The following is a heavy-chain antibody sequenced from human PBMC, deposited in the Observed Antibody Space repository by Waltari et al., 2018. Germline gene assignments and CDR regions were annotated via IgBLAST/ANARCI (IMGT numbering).Heavy chain of an antibody. Sequence: EVQLLESGGGLVQPGGSLRLSCAASGFSFSNYAMSWVRQAPGNCFASFSPFCFFVVNPYFPPSVKCRFTVSSDNSTNTLFLQMNSPRAEYTSTYYCAIQVDFALVPVERHFDSWGQGTLVTVSP. J-gene: IGHJ4*02. CDR3: AIQVDFALVPVERHFDS. D-gene: IGHD2-8*02. V-gene: IGHV3-23*01. CDR1: GFSFSNYA. CDR2: FCFFVVNP.